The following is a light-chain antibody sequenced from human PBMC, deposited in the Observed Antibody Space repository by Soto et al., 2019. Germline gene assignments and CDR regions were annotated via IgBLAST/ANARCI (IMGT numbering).Light chain of an antibody. Sequence: DIQVTQSPSSLSASVGDSVTITCRATQTIRTLLHWYQQKPGKAPKLLIQGASTLRSGVPSRFSGSGSGTDFTLTIMSLQPEDFATYYCQQSYSSSRTFGQGTKVEVK. CDR2: GAS. CDR1: QTIRTL. J-gene: IGKJ1*01. CDR3: QQSYSSSRT. V-gene: IGKV1-39*01.